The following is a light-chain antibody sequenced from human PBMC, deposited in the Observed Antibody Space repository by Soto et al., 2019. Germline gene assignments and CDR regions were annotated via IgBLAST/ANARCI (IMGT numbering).Light chain of an antibody. V-gene: IGKV1-5*01. CDR1: QTISTW. Sequence: DIQAAQSPPPLSASVGDRDTITCRGRQTISTWMAWYQQKPGKAPKLLVYDASTLQSGVASRFSGSGSGTEFTLIISGLQPDDSATYYCQQYTNTNNPWMFGQGTKVDIK. CDR2: DAS. CDR3: QQYTNTNNPWM. J-gene: IGKJ1*01.